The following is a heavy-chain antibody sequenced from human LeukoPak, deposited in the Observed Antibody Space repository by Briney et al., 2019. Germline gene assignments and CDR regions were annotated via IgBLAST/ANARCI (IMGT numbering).Heavy chain of an antibody. CDR2: ISWNSGSL. J-gene: IGHJ4*02. CDR1: GFTLDDYA. CDR3: AKGSTWPTDYFDY. Sequence: GRSLRLSCAASGFTLDDYAMHWVRHAPGKGLEWVSGISWNSGSLGYVDSVKGRFTISRDNAKNSLDLQMNNLRPEDTALYYCAKGSTWPTDYFDYWGQGTLVTVSS. D-gene: IGHD1-26*01. V-gene: IGHV3-9*01.